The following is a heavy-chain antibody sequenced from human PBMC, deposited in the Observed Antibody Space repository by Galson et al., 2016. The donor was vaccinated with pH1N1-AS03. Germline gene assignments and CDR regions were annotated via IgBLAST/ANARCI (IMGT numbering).Heavy chain of an antibody. CDR1: GDSVTNSY. D-gene: IGHD1-7*01. CDR3: ARGAGLEANLNF. Sequence: SETLSLTCNVSGDSVTNSYWSWIRQSPGKGLEWIGPRFYSLSPDYNPSLKSRVPILVHTSKNQFSLKLMSVSAADTAVYFCARGAGLEANLNFWGPGTLVTASS. J-gene: IGHJ4*02. CDR2: RFYSLSP. V-gene: IGHV4-59*02.